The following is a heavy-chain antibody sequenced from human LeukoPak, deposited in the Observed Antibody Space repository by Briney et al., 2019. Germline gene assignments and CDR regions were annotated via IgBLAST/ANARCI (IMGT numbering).Heavy chain of an antibody. V-gene: IGHV3-23*01. CDR3: AKSRRYFDLIDY. CDR1: EFTFSTYV. Sequence: PGGSLRLSCAASEFTFSTYVMSWVRQAPGNGLEWVSAISGSGDSTYYADSVKGRFTISRDNSKNTLYLHMNSLRAEDTAVYYCAKSRRYFDLIDYWGQGTLVTVSS. J-gene: IGHJ4*02. D-gene: IGHD3-9*01. CDR2: ISGSGDST.